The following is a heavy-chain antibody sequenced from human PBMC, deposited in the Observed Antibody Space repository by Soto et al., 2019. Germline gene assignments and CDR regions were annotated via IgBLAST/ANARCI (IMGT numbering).Heavy chain of an antibody. CDR2: IYYSGST. D-gene: IGHD5-18*01. CDR3: ARSKYSYGYSDY. J-gene: IGHJ4*02. V-gene: IGHV4-31*03. CDR1: GGSISSGGYY. Sequence: SETLSLTCTVSGGSISSGGYYWSWIRQHPGKGLEWIGYIYYSGSTYYNPSLKSRVTISVDTPKNQFSLKLSAVTAAHTAVYFCARSKYSYGYSDYLDQGTLVTVS.